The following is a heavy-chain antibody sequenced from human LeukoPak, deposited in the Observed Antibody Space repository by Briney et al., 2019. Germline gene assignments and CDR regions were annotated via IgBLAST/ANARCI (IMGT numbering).Heavy chain of an antibody. V-gene: IGHV1-3*01. CDR3: ARGPTYSYGVFDF. D-gene: IGHD5-18*01. Sequence: ASVKVSCKASGYTFTSYAMHWVRQAPGQRLEWMGWINAGNGNTKYSQKFEGRVTITRDTSASTAYIELSSLRSEDTAVYYCARGPTYSYGVFDFWGQGTLVTVSS. J-gene: IGHJ4*02. CDR2: INAGNGNT. CDR1: GYTFTSYA.